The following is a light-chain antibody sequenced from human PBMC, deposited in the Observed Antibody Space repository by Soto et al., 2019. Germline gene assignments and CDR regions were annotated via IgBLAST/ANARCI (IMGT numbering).Light chain of an antibody. Sequence: QTVVTQPPSASGTPGQRVTISCSGSKSNIGSGAVNWYQQLPGTAPKLLIYHNNQRPSGVPDRFSGSKSGTSASLAISGLQSEDETEYSCAAWDGSLNGWVFGGGTQLTVL. CDR3: AAWDGSLNGWV. CDR2: HNN. CDR1: KSNIGSGA. V-gene: IGLV1-44*01. J-gene: IGLJ7*01.